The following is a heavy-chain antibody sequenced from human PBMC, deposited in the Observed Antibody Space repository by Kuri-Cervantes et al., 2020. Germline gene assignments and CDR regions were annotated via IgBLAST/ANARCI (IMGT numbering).Heavy chain of an antibody. D-gene: IGHD3-22*01. CDR3: AKDISEYDTDGYYGLWEGGFDH. CDR2: INWNGGNI. J-gene: IGHJ4*02. CDR1: GFNFSDYY. V-gene: IGHV3-9*01. Sequence: GGSLRPSCAASGFNFSDYYINWIRQATGKGLEWVSSINWNGGNIGSADSEKGRFTISRDNAKHFLFLQMNSLSPEDTALYYCAKDISEYDTDGYYGLWEGGFDHWGQGTPVTVSS.